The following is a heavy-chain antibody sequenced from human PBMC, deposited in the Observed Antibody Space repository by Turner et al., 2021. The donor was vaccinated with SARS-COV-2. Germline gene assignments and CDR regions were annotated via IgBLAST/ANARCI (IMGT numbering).Heavy chain of an antibody. CDR2: ISSSSSYI. D-gene: IGHD2-2*01. J-gene: IGHJ5*02. V-gene: IGHV3-21*01. CDR1: GFTFSSYA. CDR3: ARDCSIPSCEA. Sequence: EVRVLKSVGGLVQPGGSLRLSCAASGFTFSSYAMSWVRQAPGKGLEWVSSISSSSSYIYYADSVKGRLTISRDNAQKSLYLQIHILRADDTAVYYCARDCSIPSCEAWGQGTLVTVSP.